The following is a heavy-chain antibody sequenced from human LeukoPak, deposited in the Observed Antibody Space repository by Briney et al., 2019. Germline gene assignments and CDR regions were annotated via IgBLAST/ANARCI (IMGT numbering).Heavy chain of an antibody. D-gene: IGHD3-3*01. J-gene: IGHJ4*02. CDR2: IKQDGSEK. Sequence: GGSLRLSCAASGFTFSSYWMSWVRQAPGKGLEWVANIKQDGSEKYYVDSVKGRFTISRDNAKNSLYLQMNSLRAEDMALYYCAKGSLYDFWSGYDYWGQGTLVTVSS. CDR1: GFTFSSYW. V-gene: IGHV3-7*03. CDR3: AKGSLYDFWSGYDY.